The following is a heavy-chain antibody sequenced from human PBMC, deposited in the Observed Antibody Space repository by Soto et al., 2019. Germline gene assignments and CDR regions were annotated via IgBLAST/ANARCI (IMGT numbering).Heavy chain of an antibody. CDR1: GFSLSSSGVG. J-gene: IGHJ4*02. V-gene: IGHV2-5*02. CDR3: ARLVVAGITYYFAS. CDR2: IYWDDDK. Sequence: QITLKESGPTLVKPTQTLTLTCTFSGFSLSSSGVGVGWIRQPPGKALEWLTFIYWDDDKRYSPSLKSRLTSTQDTSKTQVGLTPTHMDPVDTATYYCARLVVAGITYYFASWGQGTLLTVSS. D-gene: IGHD2-15*01.